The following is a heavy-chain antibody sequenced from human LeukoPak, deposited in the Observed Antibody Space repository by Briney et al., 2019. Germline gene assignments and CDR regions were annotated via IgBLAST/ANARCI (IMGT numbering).Heavy chain of an antibody. Sequence: GGSLRLSCADSGFTFNKYWISWVRQAPGKGLEWMANINQDGSQKYYLDSVKGRFTISRDNAKSSVYLQMNSLRAEDTALYYCARGLATAAAYWGQGTLVTVSS. CDR1: GFTFNKYW. J-gene: IGHJ4*02. CDR3: ARGLATAAAY. D-gene: IGHD6-13*01. V-gene: IGHV3-7*01. CDR2: INQDGSQK.